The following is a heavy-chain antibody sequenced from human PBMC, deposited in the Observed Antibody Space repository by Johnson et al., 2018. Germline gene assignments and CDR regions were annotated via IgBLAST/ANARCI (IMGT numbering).Heavy chain of an antibody. V-gene: IGHV3-30*18. Sequence: QVQLQESGGGVVQPGRSLRLSCAASGFTFSSYGMHWVRQAPGKGLEWVAVISYDGSNKYYADSVKGRFTISRDNSKNTLDLQMNSLRAEDTAVYYWAKDYEQSLQHWGQGSLVTVSS. D-gene: IGHD3-16*01. CDR2: ISYDGSNK. CDR1: GFTFSSYG. CDR3: AKDYEQSLQH. J-gene: IGHJ1*01.